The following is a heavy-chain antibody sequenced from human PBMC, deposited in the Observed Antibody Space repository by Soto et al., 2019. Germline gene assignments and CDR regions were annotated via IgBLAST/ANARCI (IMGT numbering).Heavy chain of an antibody. V-gene: IGHV6-1*01. D-gene: IGHD5-12*01. CDR1: GDSVSSNSAA. Sequence: KHSRTLSLTCAISGDSVSSNSAAWHWIRQSPSRGLEWLGRTYYRSKWYNDYAVSVKSRITINPDTSKNQFSLQLNSVTPEDTAVYYCARDIVATIYFNNWFDPWGQGTLVTVSS. J-gene: IGHJ5*02. CDR3: ARDIVATIYFNNWFDP. CDR2: TYYRSKWYN.